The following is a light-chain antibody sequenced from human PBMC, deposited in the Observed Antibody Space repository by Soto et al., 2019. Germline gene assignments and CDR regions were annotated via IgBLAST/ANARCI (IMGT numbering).Light chain of an antibody. CDR3: QPYGSSGP. CDR2: GAS. CDR1: QTVRNNY. J-gene: IGKJ1*01. V-gene: IGKV3-20*01. Sequence: IVLTQSAAALSLSTKETATLYCRASQTVRNNYLAWYQQKPGQAPRLLIYGASNRATGIPDRFSGSGSGTDFTLTISRLEPEDFAVYYCQPYGSSGPFGQVAKVDI.